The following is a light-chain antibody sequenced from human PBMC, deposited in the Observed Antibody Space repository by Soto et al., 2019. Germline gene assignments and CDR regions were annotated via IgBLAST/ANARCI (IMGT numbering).Light chain of an antibody. Sequence: IVLTQSPGTLSLSPWERDTLPGRASQSVSSSYLAWYQQKPGQAPRLLIYGASSRATGIPDRFSGSGSGTDFTLTISRLEPEDFALYYCQQYGSSAPITFGQGTRLEIK. CDR1: QSVSSSY. CDR3: QQYGSSAPIT. J-gene: IGKJ5*01. CDR2: GAS. V-gene: IGKV3-20*01.